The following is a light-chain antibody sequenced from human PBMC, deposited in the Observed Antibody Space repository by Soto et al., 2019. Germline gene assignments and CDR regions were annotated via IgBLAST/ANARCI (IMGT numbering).Light chain of an antibody. V-gene: IGKV3D-20*01. CDR2: DTS. J-gene: IGKJ1*01. Sequence: DIVLTQSPATLSLSPGERATLYCGASQRVSGGFLAWYQQKPGLAPRLILYDTSFRATGIPDRFSGSGSGTDFTLTISRLEPEDFAVYYCHQYGSSPPWTFGQGTKVDIK. CDR3: HQYGSSPPWT. CDR1: QRVSGGF.